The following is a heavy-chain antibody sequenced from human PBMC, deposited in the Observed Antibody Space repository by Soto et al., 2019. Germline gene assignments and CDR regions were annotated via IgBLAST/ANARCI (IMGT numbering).Heavy chain of an antibody. CDR2: IYHSGST. Sequence: QLQLQESGSGLVKPSQTLSLTCAVSGGSLSSGGYSWGWIRQPPGKGLEWIGYIYHSGSTYYNPSLKSRVTISVDRSKNQFSLKLSSVTAADTAVYYCAAGGGLPRYYWGQGTLVTVSS. CDR3: AAGGGLPRYY. J-gene: IGHJ4*02. CDR1: GGSLSSGGYS. D-gene: IGHD5-12*01. V-gene: IGHV4-30-2*01.